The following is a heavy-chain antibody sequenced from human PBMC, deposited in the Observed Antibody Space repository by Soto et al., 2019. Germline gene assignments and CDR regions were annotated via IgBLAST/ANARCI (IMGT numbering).Heavy chain of an antibody. V-gene: IGHV3-23*01. J-gene: IGHJ4*02. CDR3: VRNQDNAGSQYFDY. CDR2: ITGSGGRT. CDR1: GFTFSSNA. D-gene: IGHD3-10*01. Sequence: PGGSLRLSCAASGFTFSSNAMSWVRQAPGKGLEWVSTITGSGGRTYYADSLKGRFTISRDNSKNTLYLQMNSLRAEDTAVYYCVRNQDNAGSQYFDYWGQGTLVTVSS.